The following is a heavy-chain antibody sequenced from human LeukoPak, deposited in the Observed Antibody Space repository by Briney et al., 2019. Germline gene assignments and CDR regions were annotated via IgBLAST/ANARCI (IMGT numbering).Heavy chain of an antibody. V-gene: IGHV4-59*01. J-gene: IGHJ4*02. CDR1: GGSISSYY. Sequence: PSETLSLTCTVSGGSISSYYWSWIRQPPGKGPEWIGYIYYSGSTNYNPSLKSRVTISVDTSKNQFSLKLSSVTAADTAVYYCARVDGHSSGYRPFDYWGQGTLVTVSS. CDR2: IYYSGST. D-gene: IGHD3-22*01. CDR3: ARVDGHSSGYRPFDY.